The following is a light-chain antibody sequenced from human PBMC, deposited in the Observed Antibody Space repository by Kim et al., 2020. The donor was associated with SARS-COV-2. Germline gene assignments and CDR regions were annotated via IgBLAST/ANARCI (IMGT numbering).Light chain of an antibody. J-gene: IGLJ2*01. V-gene: IGLV4-69*01. CDR2: LNSDGSH. CDR3: QTWGTGIHVV. Sequence: VKLPCTLSSGHSSYAIAWHQQQPEKGPRYLMKLNSDGSHSKGDGIPDRFSGSSSGAERYLTISSLQSEDEADYYCQTWGTGIHVVFGGGTQLTVL. CDR1: SGHSSYA.